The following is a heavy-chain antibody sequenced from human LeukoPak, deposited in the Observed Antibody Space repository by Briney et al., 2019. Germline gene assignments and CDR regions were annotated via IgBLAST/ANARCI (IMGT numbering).Heavy chain of an antibody. Sequence: KSSETLSLTCTVSGGSISSYYWGWIRQPPGKGLEWIGYIYYSGSTNYNTSLKRRVTISVDTSKNQFSLKLSSVTAADTAMYYCARVSGYDWESFYDYWGQGSLVTVSS. J-gene: IGHJ4*02. D-gene: IGHD5-12*01. CDR3: ARVSGYDWESFYDY. CDR1: GGSISSYY. CDR2: IYYSGST. V-gene: IGHV4-59*01.